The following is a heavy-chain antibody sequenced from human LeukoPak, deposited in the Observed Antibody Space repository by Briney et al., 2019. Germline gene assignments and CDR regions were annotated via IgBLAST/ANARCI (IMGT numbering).Heavy chain of an antibody. D-gene: IGHD2-2*01. Sequence: ASVKVSCKASGYTFTSYYMHWVRQAPGQGLEWMGIINPSGGSTSYAQKFQGRVTMTRDTSTSTVYMELSSLRSEDTAVYYCARVPAIVVVPAAPRRHFDYWGQGTLVTVSS. CDR1: GYTFTSYY. J-gene: IGHJ4*02. CDR3: ARVPAIVVVPAAPRRHFDY. CDR2: INPSGGST. V-gene: IGHV1-46*01.